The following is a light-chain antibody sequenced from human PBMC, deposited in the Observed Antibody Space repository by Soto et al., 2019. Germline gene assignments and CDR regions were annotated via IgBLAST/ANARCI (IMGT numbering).Light chain of an antibody. V-gene: IGKV1-39*01. CDR3: QQNYSNPLT. CDR2: SAS. J-gene: IGKJ4*02. Sequence: DIQMTQSPSSLSSSVGDRVTITCRASQSITAYLNWYQQRQWKAPRLLIYSASRVQSGVPSSFSGSGSGTDFTLTISSVQPEDFATYYCQQNYSNPLTFGRGTKVEIK. CDR1: QSITAY.